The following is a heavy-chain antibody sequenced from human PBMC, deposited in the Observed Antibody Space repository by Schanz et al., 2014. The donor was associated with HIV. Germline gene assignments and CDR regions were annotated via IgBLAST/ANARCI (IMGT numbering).Heavy chain of an antibody. J-gene: IGHJ4*02. V-gene: IGHV1-2*02. D-gene: IGHD3-9*01. CDR1: GYTFTSYG. CDR3: AKGLQKFDWRSPFDY. Sequence: QVRLIQSGSELKKPGASVTVSCKASGYTFTSYGISWVRQAPGQGLEWMGWINPNSGGTNYAQKFQGRVTMTRDTSISTAYMELSRLRSDDTAVYFCAKGLQKFDWRSPFDYWGQGTLLTVSS. CDR2: INPNSGGT.